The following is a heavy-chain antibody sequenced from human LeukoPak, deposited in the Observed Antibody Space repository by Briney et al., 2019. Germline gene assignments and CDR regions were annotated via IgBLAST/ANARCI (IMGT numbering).Heavy chain of an antibody. J-gene: IGHJ3*02. Sequence: PGGSLRLSCAASGFTFSSYGMHWVRQAPGKGLEWAAFIRYDGSNKYYADSVKGRFTISRDNSKNTLYLQMNSLRAEDTAVYYCAKGIVGATKDAFDIWGQGTMVTVSS. CDR1: GFTFSSYG. CDR2: IRYDGSNK. CDR3: AKGIVGATKDAFDI. V-gene: IGHV3-30*02. D-gene: IGHD1-26*01.